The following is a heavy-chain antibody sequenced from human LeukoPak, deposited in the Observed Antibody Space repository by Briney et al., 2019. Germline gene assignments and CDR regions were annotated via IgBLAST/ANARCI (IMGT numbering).Heavy chain of an antibody. D-gene: IGHD1-26*01. CDR1: GYSFTTYW. CDR3: ARRGQWGLMFAFDY. J-gene: IGHJ4*02. Sequence: GESLKISCKGSGYSFTTYWIGWVRQMPGKGLEWMGLINPGDSDTRYSPSFQGQVTMSADKSINTAYLQWSSLEASDTAIYYCARRGQWGLMFAFDYWGQGALVTVSS. CDR2: INPGDSDT. V-gene: IGHV5-51*01.